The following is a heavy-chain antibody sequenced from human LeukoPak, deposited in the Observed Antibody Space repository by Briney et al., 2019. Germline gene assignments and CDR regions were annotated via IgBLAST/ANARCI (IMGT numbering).Heavy chain of an antibody. CDR3: ARDWSYYFDY. V-gene: IGHV3-53*01. CDR2: ISDGGST. Sequence: PGGSLRLSCAASGXTVSSNYMSWVRQAPGKGLEWVSVISDGGSTNYAASVKGRFTISRDNAKNSLYLQMNSQRVEDTAVYCCARDWSYYFDYWGQGILVTVSS. CDR1: GXTVSSNY. D-gene: IGHD1-26*01. J-gene: IGHJ4*02.